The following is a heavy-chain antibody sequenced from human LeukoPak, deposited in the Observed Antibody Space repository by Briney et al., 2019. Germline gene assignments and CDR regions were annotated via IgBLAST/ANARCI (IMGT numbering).Heavy chain of an antibody. D-gene: IGHD6-13*01. Sequence: SETLSLTCTVSGGSISSYYWSWIRQPPGKGLEWIGYIYYSGSTNYNPSLKSRVTISVDTSKNQFSLKLSSVTAADTAAYYCARSVTAAGTPDYWGQGTLVTVSS. CDR2: IYYSGST. CDR1: GGSISSYY. CDR3: ARSVTAAGTPDY. V-gene: IGHV4-59*01. J-gene: IGHJ4*02.